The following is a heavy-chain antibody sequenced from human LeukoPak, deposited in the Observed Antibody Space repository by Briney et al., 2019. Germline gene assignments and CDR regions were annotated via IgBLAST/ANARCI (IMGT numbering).Heavy chain of an antibody. J-gene: IGHJ5*02. CDR3: ARGSSHLWWFDP. Sequence: ASVKLSCKASGYSFNTYTLNWVRLAPGQAFEWMGWISTYNGNTKYAEKVQGRVTMTIDTSTSTAYMELRSLTSDDTAVYYCARGSSHLWWFDPWGQGTLVTVSS. D-gene: IGHD3-3*02. CDR2: ISTYNGNT. V-gene: IGHV1-18*01. CDR1: GYSFNTYT.